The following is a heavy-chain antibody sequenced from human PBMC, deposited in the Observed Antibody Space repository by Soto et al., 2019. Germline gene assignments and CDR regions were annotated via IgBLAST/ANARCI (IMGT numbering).Heavy chain of an antibody. V-gene: IGHV5-51*01. J-gene: IGHJ6*03. CDR2: IYPGDSDT. CDR3: ARHGTVTYYGSGSYYNFGYYYYYMDV. Sequence: GESLKISCKGSGSSFTSYWIDWVRQMPGKGLEWMGIIYPGDSDTRYSPSFQGQVTISADKSISTAYLQWSSLKASDTAMYYCARHGTVTYYGSGSYYNFGYYYYYMDVWGKGTTVTVSS. CDR1: GSSFTSYW. D-gene: IGHD3-10*01.